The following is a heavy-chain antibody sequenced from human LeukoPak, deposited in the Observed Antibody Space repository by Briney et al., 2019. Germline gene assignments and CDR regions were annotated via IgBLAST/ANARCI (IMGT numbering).Heavy chain of an antibody. CDR3: ARLGLRLRWLQPLFRNQDAFDI. V-gene: IGHV4-34*01. Sequence: PSETLSLTCAVYGGSFSGYYWSWIRQPPGKGLEWIGEINHSGSTNYNPSLKSRVTISVDTSKNQFSLKLSSVTAADTAVYYCARLGLRLRWLQPLFRNQDAFDIWGQGTMVTVSS. J-gene: IGHJ3*02. CDR2: INHSGST. D-gene: IGHD5-24*01. CDR1: GGSFSGYY.